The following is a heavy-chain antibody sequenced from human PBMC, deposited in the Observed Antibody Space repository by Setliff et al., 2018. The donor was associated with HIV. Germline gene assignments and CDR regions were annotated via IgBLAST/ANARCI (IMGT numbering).Heavy chain of an antibody. CDR1: GGSISNYY. J-gene: IGHJ6*03. CDR2: IYSSGST. V-gene: IGHV4-59*08. D-gene: IGHD7-27*01. Sequence: SETLSLTCTVSGGSISNYYWSWIRQPPGKGLEWIGHIYSSGSTNYNPSLKSRVTISVDTSKNHFSLKLTSVTAADTAVYYCARGLTRGGYYYYFYMDVWGKGTTVTVSS. CDR3: ARGLTRGGYYYYFYMDV.